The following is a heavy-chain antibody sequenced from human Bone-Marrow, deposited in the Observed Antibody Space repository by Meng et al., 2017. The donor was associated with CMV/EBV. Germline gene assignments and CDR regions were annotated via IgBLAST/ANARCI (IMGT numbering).Heavy chain of an antibody. CDR2: IKGDGSEK. CDR3: AKGPDGGTYYNHFYYGMDV. V-gene: IGHV3-7*01. D-gene: IGHD1-26*01. J-gene: IGHJ6*02. Sequence: GESLKISCAASGFTFSTYCMNWVRQAPGKGLEWVASIKGDGSEKYYVDSVKGRFTISRDNAKNSLYLQMNSLRAEDTAVYYCAKGPDGGTYYNHFYYGMDVWGQGTTVTVSS. CDR1: GFTFSTYC.